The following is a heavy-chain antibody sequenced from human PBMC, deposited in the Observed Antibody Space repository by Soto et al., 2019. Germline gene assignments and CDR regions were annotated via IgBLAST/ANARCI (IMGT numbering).Heavy chain of an antibody. CDR3: ARRSPYSNSWYYFGY. V-gene: IGHV5-51*01. CDR1: GYRFASYW. D-gene: IGHD6-13*01. CDR2: IYPADSDI. Sequence: PGESLKISCKGSGYRFASYWIGWVRQMPGKGLEWMAIIYPADSDIGYSPSFQGQVTISADTSITTAYLQWDSLKASDTAMYYCARRSPYSNSWYYFGYWGHGTLVTVSS. J-gene: IGHJ4*01.